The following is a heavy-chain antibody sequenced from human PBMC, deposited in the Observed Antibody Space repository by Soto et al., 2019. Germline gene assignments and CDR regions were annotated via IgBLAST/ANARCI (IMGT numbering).Heavy chain of an antibody. Sequence: QVRLVEPGGGVVQPGRSRRFSVEALDFTSGKFGMHWAPRAPGKGLEWVAVILHDGGDQRYGDSVKGRFTISRDNSKNTLYLQINSLRVEDTAVYYCARDDDRPDNGLDMWGQGTMVTVSS. CDR3: ARDDDRPDNGLDM. V-gene: IGHV3-33*05. D-gene: IGHD2-8*01. CDR1: DFTSGKFG. CDR2: ILHDGGDQ. J-gene: IGHJ3*02.